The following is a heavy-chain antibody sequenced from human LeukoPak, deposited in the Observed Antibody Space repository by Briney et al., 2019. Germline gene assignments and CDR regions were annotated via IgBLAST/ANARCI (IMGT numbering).Heavy chain of an antibody. D-gene: IGHD6-13*01. V-gene: IGHV4-34*01. CDR1: GGSFSGYY. CDR3: ASRIAAAGTYYYMDV. J-gene: IGHJ6*03. CDR2: INHSGST. Sequence: SETLSLTCAVYGGSFSGYYWSWIRQPPGKGLEWIGEINHSGSTNYNPSLKSRVTISVDTSKNQFSLKLSSVTAADTAVYYCASRIAAAGTYYYMDVWGKGTTVTISS.